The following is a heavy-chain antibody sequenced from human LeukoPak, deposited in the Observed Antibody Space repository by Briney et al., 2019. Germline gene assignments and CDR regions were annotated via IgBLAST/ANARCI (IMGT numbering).Heavy chain of an antibody. Sequence: GGSLRLSCAASGFTFDDYAMHWVRQAPGKGLEWVSLISGDGGSAYYADSVKGRFTISRGNSKNSLYLQMSSLKTEDTALYYCAKDKSSSRGRDSNLGYWGQGTLVTVSS. CDR2: ISGDGGSA. D-gene: IGHD6-6*01. CDR3: AKDKSSSRGRDSNLGY. V-gene: IGHV3-43*02. CDR1: GFTFDDYA. J-gene: IGHJ4*02.